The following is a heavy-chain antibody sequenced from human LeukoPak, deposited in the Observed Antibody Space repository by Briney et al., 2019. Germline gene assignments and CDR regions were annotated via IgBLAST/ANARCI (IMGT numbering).Heavy chain of an antibody. J-gene: IGHJ3*02. V-gene: IGHV1-8*01. CDR2: MNPNSGNT. CDR1: GYTFTSYD. CDR3: ARGRLAYCSSSSCQASDAFDI. D-gene: IGHD2-2*01. Sequence: ASVKVSCKTSGYTFTSYDINWVRQATGQGLEWMGWMNPNSGNTGYAQKFQGRVTMTRSTSISTAYMELSSLRSEDTAVYYCARGRLAYCSSSSCQASDAFDIWGQGTMVTVSS.